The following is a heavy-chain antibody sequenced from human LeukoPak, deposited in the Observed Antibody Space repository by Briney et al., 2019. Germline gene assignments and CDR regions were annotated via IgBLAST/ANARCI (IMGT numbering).Heavy chain of an antibody. CDR3: ARSTRVGGAIFDY. D-gene: IGHD1-26*01. CDR2: ISYDGSNK. V-gene: IGHV3-30-3*01. Sequence: PGGSLRLSCAASGFTFSSYAMHWVRQAPGKGLEWVAVISYDGSNKYYADSVKGRFTISRDNSKNTLYLQMNSLRAEDTAVYYCARSTRVGGAIFDYWGQGTLVTVSS. CDR1: GFTFSSYA. J-gene: IGHJ4*02.